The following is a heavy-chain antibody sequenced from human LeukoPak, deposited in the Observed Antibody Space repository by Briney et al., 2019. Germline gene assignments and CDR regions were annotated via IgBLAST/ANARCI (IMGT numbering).Heavy chain of an antibody. CDR3: ARDATFGSGWYGGDYFDY. CDR1: GFTFRTYA. V-gene: IGHV3-23*01. J-gene: IGHJ4*02. CDR2: ISGSGIAT. D-gene: IGHD6-19*01. Sequence: GGSLRLSCTASGFTFRTYAMSWVRQAPGKGLEWVSAISGSGIATYYADSVKGRFTISRDNAKNSLYLQMNSLRDEDTAVYYCARDATFGSGWYGGDYFDYWGQGTLVTVSS.